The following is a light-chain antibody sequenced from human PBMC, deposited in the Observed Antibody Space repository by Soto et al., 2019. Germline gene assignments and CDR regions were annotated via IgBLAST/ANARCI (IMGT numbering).Light chain of an antibody. V-gene: IGLV6-57*01. CDR2: QDD. Sequence: NFMLTQPRSVSESLGKTVTISCTRSSGNIASNYVQWYQQRPGSSPTPLIYQDDPRASGVPDRFSGSMDTSSNSASLTISGLKTEDEADYYCQSYDGYSVVFGGGTKLTVL. J-gene: IGLJ2*01. CDR3: QSYDGYSVV. CDR1: SGNIASNY.